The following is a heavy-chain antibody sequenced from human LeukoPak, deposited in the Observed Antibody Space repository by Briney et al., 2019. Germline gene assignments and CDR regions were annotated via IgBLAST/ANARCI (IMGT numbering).Heavy chain of an antibody. CDR2: ISSSGGWT. V-gene: IGHV3-23*01. CDR3: VKDPYSSSSGGPYAMDV. D-gene: IGHD6-6*01. J-gene: IGHJ6*02. Sequence: EGSLRLSCAASGFTFSSYAMSWVRQAPGKGLEWVSAISSSGGWTYYADSVKGRFTISRDNSKNTLYLQMNSLRVEDTAVYYCVKDPYSSSSGGPYAMDVWGQGTTVTVSS. CDR1: GFTFSSYA.